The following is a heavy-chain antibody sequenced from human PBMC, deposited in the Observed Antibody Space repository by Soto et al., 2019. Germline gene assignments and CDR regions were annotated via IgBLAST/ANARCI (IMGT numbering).Heavy chain of an antibody. V-gene: IGHV3-33*01. J-gene: IGHJ3*02. D-gene: IGHD1-7*01. CDR2: IWYDGSNK. CDR3: ATGITGTNPFAFDI. CDR1: GFTFSSYG. Sequence: QVQLVESGGGVVQPGRSLRLSCAASGFTFSSYGMHWVRQAPGKGLEWVAVIWYDGSNKYYADSVKGRFTISRDNSKNTLYLQMNSLRAEDTAVYYCATGITGTNPFAFDIWGQGTMVTVSS.